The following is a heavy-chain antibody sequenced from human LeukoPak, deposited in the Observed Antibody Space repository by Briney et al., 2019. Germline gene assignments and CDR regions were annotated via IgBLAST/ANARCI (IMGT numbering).Heavy chain of an antibody. J-gene: IGHJ5*02. D-gene: IGHD5-18*01. CDR2: INVGGTIT. Sequence: GGSLRLSCAVTGFSVSSYEMNWVRQAPGKGLEWLSHINVGGTITYYADSVKGRFAISRDTANNSLYLQLNSLRVEDSGVYFCAREGYGAKSQLDTWGQGTRVTVSS. CDR1: GFSVSSYE. V-gene: IGHV3-48*03. CDR3: AREGYGAKSQLDT.